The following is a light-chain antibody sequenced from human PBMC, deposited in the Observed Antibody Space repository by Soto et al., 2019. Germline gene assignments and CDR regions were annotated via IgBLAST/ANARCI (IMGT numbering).Light chain of an antibody. Sequence: QSVLTQPPSASGTPGQRVTISCSGSSSNIGSNSVTWYQQFPGTAPKLLINNNNQRPSGVPDRFSGSKSGTSASLAISGLQSEDEADYYCAAWDNSLNRPKLGGGTKVTVL. CDR2: NNN. CDR1: SSNIGSNS. J-gene: IGLJ2*01. CDR3: AAWDNSLNRPK. V-gene: IGLV1-44*01.